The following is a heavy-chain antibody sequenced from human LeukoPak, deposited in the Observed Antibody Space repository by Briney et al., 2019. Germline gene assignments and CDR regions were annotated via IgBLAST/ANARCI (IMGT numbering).Heavy chain of an antibody. J-gene: IGHJ5*02. Sequence: PGGSLRLSCAASGFTFSSYAMSWVRQAPGKGLEWVSAISGSGGSTYYADSVKGRFTISRDNSKNTLYLQMNSLRAEDTAVYYCAKDVVVPAARVGWFDPWGQGTLVTVS. D-gene: IGHD2-2*01. CDR1: GFTFSSYA. CDR3: AKDVVVPAARVGWFDP. V-gene: IGHV3-23*01. CDR2: ISGSGGST.